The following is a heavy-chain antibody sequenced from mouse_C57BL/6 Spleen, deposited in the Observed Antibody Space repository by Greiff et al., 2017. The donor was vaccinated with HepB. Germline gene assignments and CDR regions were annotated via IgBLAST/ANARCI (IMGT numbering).Heavy chain of an antibody. V-gene: IGHV1-82*01. CDR1: GYAFSSSW. CDR3: AREGLPYYAMDY. CDR2: IYPGDGDT. J-gene: IGHJ4*01. D-gene: IGHD3-1*01. Sequence: QVQLKESGPELVKPGASVKISCKASGYAFSSSWMNWVKQRPGKGLEWIGRIYPGDGDTNYNGKFKGKATLTADKSSSTAYMQLSSLTSEDSAVYFCAREGLPYYAMDYWGQGTSVTVSS.